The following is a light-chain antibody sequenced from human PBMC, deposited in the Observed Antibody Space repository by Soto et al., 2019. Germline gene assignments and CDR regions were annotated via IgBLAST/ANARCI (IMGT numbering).Light chain of an antibody. V-gene: IGKV1-39*01. J-gene: IGKJ4*01. CDR3: QQTFNNRLS. CDR2: HSS. Sequence: DIQMTQPPSSLSASVGARVTITCRASQSVSTSVNWYQQLGGKAPKLLIQHSSTLQSGVPSRFSGSGSGTDFTLTISSLQPEDCATYYCQQTFNNRLSFGGGTKVEIK. CDR1: QSVSTS.